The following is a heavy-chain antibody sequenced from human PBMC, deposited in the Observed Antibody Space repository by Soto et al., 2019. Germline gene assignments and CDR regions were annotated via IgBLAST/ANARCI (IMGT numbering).Heavy chain of an antibody. J-gene: IGHJ4*02. CDR3: ARGPSSLTRFDY. CDR1: GFTFSSYA. Sequence: GGSLRLSCAASGFTFSSYAMHWVRQAPGKGLDWVAVISYDGSNKYFADSVKGRFTISRDNSKNTLYLQMNSLRAEDTAVYYCARGPSSLTRFDYWGQGTLVTVSS. D-gene: IGHD2-2*01. V-gene: IGHV3-30-3*01. CDR2: ISYDGSNK.